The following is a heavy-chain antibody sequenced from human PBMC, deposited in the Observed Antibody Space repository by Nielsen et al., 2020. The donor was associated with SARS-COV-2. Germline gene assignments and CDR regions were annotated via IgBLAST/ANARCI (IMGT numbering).Heavy chain of an antibody. CDR3: AGAVAGPEFGYYYYGMDV. Sequence: GESLKISCAASGFTFSSYGMHWVRQAPGKGLEWVAVISYDGSNKYYADSVKGRFTISRDNSKNTLYLQMNSLRAEDTAVYYCAGAVAGPEFGYYYYGMDVWGQGTTVTVSS. V-gene: IGHV3-30*03. CDR1: GFTFSSYG. CDR2: ISYDGSNK. J-gene: IGHJ6*02. D-gene: IGHD6-19*01.